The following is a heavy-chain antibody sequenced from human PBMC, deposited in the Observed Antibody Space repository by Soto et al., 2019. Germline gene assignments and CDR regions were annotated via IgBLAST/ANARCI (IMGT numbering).Heavy chain of an antibody. V-gene: IGHV1-69*13. CDR1: GVTFSSYA. CDR2: IIPVFGTA. CDR3: ARVGCSSTSCYFLNWCDP. Sequence: VQVSCKASGVTFSSYAISWVRQAPGQGLEWMGGIIPVFGTANYAQKFQGRVTITADESTSTAYMELSSLRSEDTAVYYCARVGCSSTSCYFLNWCDPWGQGTLVTVSS. J-gene: IGHJ5*02. D-gene: IGHD2-2*01.